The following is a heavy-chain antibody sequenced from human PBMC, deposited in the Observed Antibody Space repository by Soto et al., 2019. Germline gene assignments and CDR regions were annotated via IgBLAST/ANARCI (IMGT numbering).Heavy chain of an antibody. CDR2: ISYDGSNK. CDR3: AKGHGYSYGYSDY. Sequence: QVQLVESGGGVVQPGRSLRLSCAASGFTFSSYGMHWVRQAPGKGLEWVAVISYDGSNKYYADSVKGRFTISRDNSKNTLYLQMNSLRAEDTAVYYCAKGHGYSYGYSDYWGQGTLVTVSS. CDR1: GFTFSSYG. D-gene: IGHD5-18*01. V-gene: IGHV3-30*18. J-gene: IGHJ4*02.